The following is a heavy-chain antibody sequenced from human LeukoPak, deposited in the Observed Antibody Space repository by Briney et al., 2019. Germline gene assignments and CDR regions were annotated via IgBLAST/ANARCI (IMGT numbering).Heavy chain of an antibody. CDR1: GFTFSSYA. J-gene: IGHJ4*02. Sequence: PGGSLRLSCAASGFTFSSYAMSWVRQAPGKGLEWVSAISGSGGSTYYADSVKGRFTISRDNYKNTLYLQMNSLRADDTAVYYCARSGLDSSGYLGFDYWGQGTLVTVSS. V-gene: IGHV3-23*01. CDR3: ARSGLDSSGYLGFDY. CDR2: ISGSGGST. D-gene: IGHD3-22*01.